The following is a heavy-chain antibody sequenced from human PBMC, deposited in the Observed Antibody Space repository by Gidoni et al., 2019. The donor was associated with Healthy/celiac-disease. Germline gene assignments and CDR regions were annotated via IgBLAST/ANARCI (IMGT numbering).Heavy chain of an antibody. CDR1: GYTFPSYA. V-gene: IGHV1-3*01. Sequence: QVQLVQSGAEVKKPGASVKVSCKASGYTFPSYAMHWVRPAPGQRLEWMGWINAGNGNTKYSQKFQGRVTITRDTSASTAYMELSSLRSEDTAVYYCARETMVRGVKGAYYGMDVWGQGTTVTVSS. CDR3: ARETMVRGVKGAYYGMDV. CDR2: INAGNGNT. J-gene: IGHJ6*02. D-gene: IGHD3-10*01.